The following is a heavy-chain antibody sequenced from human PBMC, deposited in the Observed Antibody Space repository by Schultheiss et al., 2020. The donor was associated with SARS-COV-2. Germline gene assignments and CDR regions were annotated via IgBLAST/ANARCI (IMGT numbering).Heavy chain of an antibody. CDR3: ATHYGDYGDY. Sequence: SETLSLTCTVSGGSISSGGYYWSWIRQHPGKGLEWIGYIYYSGSTNYNPSLKSRVTISVDTSKNQFSLKLSSVTAADTAVYYCATHYGDYGDYWGQGTLVTVSS. CDR2: IYYSGST. V-gene: IGHV4-61*08. CDR1: GGSISSGGYY. D-gene: IGHD4-17*01. J-gene: IGHJ4*02.